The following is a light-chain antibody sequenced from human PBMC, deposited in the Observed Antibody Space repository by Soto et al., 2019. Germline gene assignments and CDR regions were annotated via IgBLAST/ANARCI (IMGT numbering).Light chain of an antibody. CDR3: QTRGT. CDR1: QSISSW. CDR2: DAS. Sequence: DIQMTQSPSTLSASVGDRVTITCRASQSISSWLAWYQQKPGKAPKLLIYDASSLESGVPSRFSGSGSWTEFTLTISSLQPDDFATDYCQTRGTFCQWNKVEIK. J-gene: IGKJ1*01. V-gene: IGKV1-5*01.